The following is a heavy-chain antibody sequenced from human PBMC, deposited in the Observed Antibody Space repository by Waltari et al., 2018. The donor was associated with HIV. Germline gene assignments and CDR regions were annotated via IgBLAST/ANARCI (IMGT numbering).Heavy chain of an antibody. CDR2: IGGYNCDT. J-gene: IGHJ4*02. CDR1: GYTFTNYG. Sequence: QVHLVQSGAELRKPGASVTVSCKASGYTFTNYGITWVRQAPGQGLEWMGWIGGYNCDTKYAQKVRGRVTMTTDTSTSTAYLEMGSLRFDDTAVYYCARDHYYGSSGYYSDYWGQGTLVTVSS. CDR3: ARDHYYGSSGYYSDY. V-gene: IGHV1-18*01. D-gene: IGHD3-22*01.